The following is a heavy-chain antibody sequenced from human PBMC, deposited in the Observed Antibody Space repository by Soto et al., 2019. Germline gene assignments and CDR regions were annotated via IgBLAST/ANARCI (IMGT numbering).Heavy chain of an antibody. D-gene: IGHD3-16*02. V-gene: IGHV3-48*03. CDR1: GFTFSNYE. Sequence: LRLSCAASGFTFSNYEMNWVRQAPGKGLEWISYISSRGTVKYNADSVKGRFTISRDNAKNSLYLQMNSLRAEDTAVYYCTRYRWFDAWGQGTLVTV. CDR2: ISSRGTVK. J-gene: IGHJ5*02. CDR3: TRYRWFDA.